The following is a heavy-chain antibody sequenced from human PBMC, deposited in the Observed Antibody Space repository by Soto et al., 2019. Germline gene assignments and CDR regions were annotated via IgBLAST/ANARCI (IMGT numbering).Heavy chain of an antibody. Sequence: GGSLRLSCAASGFTFDSCVMSWVRQAPGKGLEWLSLISGSGRYTDYADSVKGRFTISRDNSKNTLYLQMNSLRVEDTAVYYCAKDPPSERMQPDYGMDVWGQGTTVTFSS. J-gene: IGHJ6*02. D-gene: IGHD6-13*01. CDR3: AKDPPSERMQPDYGMDV. CDR1: GFTFDSCV. V-gene: IGHV3-23*01. CDR2: ISGSGRYT.